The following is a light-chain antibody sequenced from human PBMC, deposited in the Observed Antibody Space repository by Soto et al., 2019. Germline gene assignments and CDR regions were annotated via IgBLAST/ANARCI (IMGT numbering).Light chain of an antibody. CDR2: SAS. Sequence: EIVLTQSPGTLSLSPGERATLSCRASQSVNSRFLAWYQQKPGQAPRLLIYSASSRASGIPDRFSGSGSGTDFTLTISRLEPEDFAVYFCQQSGSSPRYTFGQGTKLEIK. CDR1: QSVNSRF. CDR3: QQSGSSPRYT. J-gene: IGKJ2*01. V-gene: IGKV3-20*01.